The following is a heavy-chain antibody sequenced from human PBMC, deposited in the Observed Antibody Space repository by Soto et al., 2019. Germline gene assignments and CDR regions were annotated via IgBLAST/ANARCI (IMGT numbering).Heavy chain of an antibody. J-gene: IGHJ6*02. V-gene: IGHV3-21*01. CDR3: ARDVVAGTYYYYYYGMDV. Sequence: PGGSLRLSCAASGFTLSSYSMNWVRQAPGKGLEWVSSISSSSSYIYYADSVKGRFTISRDNAKNSLYLQMNSLRAEDTAVYYCARDVVAGTYYYYYYGMDVWGQGTTVTVSS. CDR1: GFTLSSYS. CDR2: ISSSSSYI. D-gene: IGHD6-19*01.